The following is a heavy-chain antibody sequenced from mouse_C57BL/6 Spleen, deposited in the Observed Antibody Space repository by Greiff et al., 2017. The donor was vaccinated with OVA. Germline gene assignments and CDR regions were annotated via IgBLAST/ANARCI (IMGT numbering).Heavy chain of an antibody. J-gene: IGHJ3*01. CDR2: ISSGGDYI. Sequence: EVKLMESGEGLVKPGGSLKLSCAASGFTFSSYAMSWVRQTPEKRLEWVAYISSGGDYIYYADTVKGRFTISRDNARNTLYLQMSSLKSEDTAMYYCTRDGGYYSNYVWFAYWGQGTLVTVSA. V-gene: IGHV5-9-1*02. D-gene: IGHD2-5*01. CDR3: TRDGGYYSNYVWFAY. CDR1: GFTFSSYA.